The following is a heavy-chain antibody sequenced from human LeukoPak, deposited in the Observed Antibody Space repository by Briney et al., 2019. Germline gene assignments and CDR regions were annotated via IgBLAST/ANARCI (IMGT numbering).Heavy chain of an antibody. D-gene: IGHD3-10*01. V-gene: IGHV3-48*03. CDR1: GFTFSSYE. J-gene: IGHJ6*04. CDR3: ARDRITMVRGVPYYYYGMDV. CDR2: ISSSGSTI. Sequence: GGSLRLSCAASGFTFSSYEMNWVRQAPGKGLEWVSYISSSGSTIYYADSVKGRFTISRDNAKNSLYLQMNSLRAEDTAVYYCARDRITMVRGVPYYYYGMDVWGKGTTVTVPS.